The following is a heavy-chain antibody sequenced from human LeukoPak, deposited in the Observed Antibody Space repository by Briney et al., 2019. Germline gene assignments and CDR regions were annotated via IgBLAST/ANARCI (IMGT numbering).Heavy chain of an antibody. CDR3: ARRPLIVVVTAPDY. CDR1: GFTFSSYW. Sequence: GGSLRLSCAASGFTFSSYWMHWVRQAPGKGLVWVSRINSDGSSTSYADSVKGRFTISRDNAKNTLYLQMNSLRAEDTAVYYCARRPLIVVVTAPDYWGQGTLVTVSS. CDR2: INSDGSST. D-gene: IGHD2-21*02. J-gene: IGHJ4*02. V-gene: IGHV3-74*01.